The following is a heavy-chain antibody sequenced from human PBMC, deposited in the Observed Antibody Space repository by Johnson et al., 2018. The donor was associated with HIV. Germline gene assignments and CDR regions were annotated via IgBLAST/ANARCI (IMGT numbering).Heavy chain of an antibody. V-gene: IGHV3-53*05. J-gene: IGHJ3*02. Sequence: VQLVETGGGLIQPGGSLRLSCAASGFTVSSNYMSWVRQAPGKGLEWVSVIYSGGSTYYADSVKGRFTISRDNSKNTLSLQMNSLRAEDTAVYYCARGYYYDSSGSDDAFDIWGQGTMVTVSS. CDR2: IYSGGST. D-gene: IGHD3-22*01. CDR3: ARGYYYDSSGSDDAFDI. CDR1: GFTVSSNY.